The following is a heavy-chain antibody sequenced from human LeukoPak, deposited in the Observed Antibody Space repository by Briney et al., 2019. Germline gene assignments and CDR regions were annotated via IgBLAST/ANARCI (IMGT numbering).Heavy chain of an antibody. J-gene: IGHJ4*02. CDR2: TSTSGGSA. D-gene: IGHD1-26*01. V-gene: IGHV3-23*01. CDR1: GFTFSNNA. Sequence: GGSLRLSCAASGFTFSNNAMSWVRQAPGKGLEWVSATSTSGGSAYYADTVKGRFTISRDNSKNTLYLQMDSLRADDTAVYYCARYSGSYYYPPAWDLWGQGTLVTVSS. CDR3: ARYSGSYYYPPAWDL.